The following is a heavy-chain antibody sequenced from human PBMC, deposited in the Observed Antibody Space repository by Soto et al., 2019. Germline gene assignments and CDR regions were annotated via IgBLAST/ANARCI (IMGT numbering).Heavy chain of an antibody. J-gene: IGHJ4*02. CDR2: ISYSGST. CDR1: SDSISSYY. V-gene: IGHV4-59*01. Sequence: PSETLSLTCTVSSDSISSYYWSWIRQPPGKRLEWIGYISYSGSTDYNPSLKSRVTISGDTSKNQFSLKVSSVTAADTAVYYCARESEDLTSNFDYWGQGTLVTVSS. CDR3: ARESEDLTSNFDY.